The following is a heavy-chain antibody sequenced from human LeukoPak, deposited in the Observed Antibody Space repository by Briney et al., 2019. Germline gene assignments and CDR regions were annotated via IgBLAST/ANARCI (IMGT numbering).Heavy chain of an antibody. J-gene: IGHJ4*02. Sequence: GGSLRLSCAASGFTFSNYGMHWVRQAPGKGLEWVAVISYDGSNKYYADSVKGRFTISRDNSKNTLYLQMNSLRAEDTAVYYCAKGGVVGPLINFDYWGQGTLVTVSS. CDR2: ISYDGSNK. D-gene: IGHD2-15*01. CDR1: GFTFSNYG. V-gene: IGHV3-30*18. CDR3: AKGGVVGPLINFDY.